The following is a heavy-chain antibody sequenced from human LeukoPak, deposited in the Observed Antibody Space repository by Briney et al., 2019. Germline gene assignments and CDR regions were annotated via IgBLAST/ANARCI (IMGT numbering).Heavy chain of an antibody. CDR3: AKAISYSRTYNDY. V-gene: IGHV3-23*01. Sequence: PGGSLRLFCAASGFTFSSYVMSWVRQAPGKGLEWVSAISGSGVNIYYADSVKGRFTISRDNSKNTLYPQINSRRAEDTAVYYCAKAISYSRTYNDYWGQGTPVTASS. D-gene: IGHD1-26*01. CDR2: ISGSGVNI. CDR1: GFTFSSYV. J-gene: IGHJ4*02.